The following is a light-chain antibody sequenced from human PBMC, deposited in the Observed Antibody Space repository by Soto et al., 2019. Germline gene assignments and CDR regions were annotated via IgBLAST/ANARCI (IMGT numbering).Light chain of an antibody. V-gene: IGKV1-5*01. CDR2: DDS. CDR1: QSIRYW. Sequence: DIQITHSPSTPSSSVGCRVTMPFRASQSIRYWLAWYQHKPGKAPKLLIYDDSTLESGLPTRFSGSGSGTEFTLTISSLHPDDFATYYCPQYNILSPFGKGNKLDIK. CDR3: PQYNILSP. J-gene: IGKJ1*01.